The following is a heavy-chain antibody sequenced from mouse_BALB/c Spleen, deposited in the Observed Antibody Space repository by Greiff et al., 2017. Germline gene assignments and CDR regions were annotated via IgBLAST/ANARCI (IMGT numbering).Heavy chain of an antibody. CDR2: INPSNGGT. CDR3: TRSGYDGIAY. D-gene: IGHD2-2*01. J-gene: IGHJ3*01. Sequence: QVQLKQSGAELVKPGASVKLSCKASGYTFTSYYMYWVKQRPGQGLEWIGEINPSNGGTNFNEKFKSKATLTVDKSSSTAYMQLSSLTSEDSAVYYCTRSGYDGIAYWGQGTLVTVSA. CDR1: GYTFTSYY. V-gene: IGHV1S81*02.